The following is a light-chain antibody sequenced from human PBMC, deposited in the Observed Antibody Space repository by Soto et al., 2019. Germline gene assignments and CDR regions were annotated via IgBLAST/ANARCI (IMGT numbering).Light chain of an antibody. CDR2: GAS. CDR3: QQYGGSPRT. CDR1: QSVSSY. J-gene: IGKJ1*01. Sequence: EIVLTQSPATLSLSPGEIATLSCRASQSVSSYLAWYQQKPGQAPRLLIYGASSRATGIPDRFSGSGSGTDFTLTITRLEPEDFAVYYCQQYGGSPRTFGRGTKVDIK. V-gene: IGKV3-20*01.